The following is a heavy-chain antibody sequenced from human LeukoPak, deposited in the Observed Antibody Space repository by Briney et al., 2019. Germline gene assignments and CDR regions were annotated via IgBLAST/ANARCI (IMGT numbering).Heavy chain of an antibody. D-gene: IGHD3-3*01. CDR1: GGSISSGGYY. Sequence: SQTLSLTCTVSGGSISSGGYYWSWIRQHPGKGLEWIVYIYYSGSTYYNPSLKSRVTISVDTSKNQFSLKLSSVTAADTAVYYCARATRDFWKRPNWFDHWGQGTLVTVSS. J-gene: IGHJ5*02. V-gene: IGHV4-31*03. CDR2: IYYSGST. CDR3: ARATRDFWKRPNWFDH.